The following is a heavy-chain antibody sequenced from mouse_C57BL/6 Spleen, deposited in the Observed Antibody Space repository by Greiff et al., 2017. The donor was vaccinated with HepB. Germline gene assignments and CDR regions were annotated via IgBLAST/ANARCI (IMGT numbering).Heavy chain of an antibody. CDR1: GFNIKDDY. Sequence: EVKLQESGAELVRPGASVKLSCTASGFNIKDDYMHWVKQRPEQGLEWIGWIDPENGDTEYASKFQGKATITADTSSNTAYLQLSSLTSEDTAVYYCTTWGLHAMDYWGQGTSVTVSS. J-gene: IGHJ4*01. CDR3: TTWGLHAMDY. CDR2: IDPENGDT. V-gene: IGHV14-4*01. D-gene: IGHD2-4*01.